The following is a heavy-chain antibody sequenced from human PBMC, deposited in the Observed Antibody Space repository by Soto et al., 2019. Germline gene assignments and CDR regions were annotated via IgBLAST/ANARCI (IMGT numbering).Heavy chain of an antibody. CDR3: ARLEVYYHMDV. Sequence: SETPSLTCTVSGGSISSSSYYWGWIRQPPGKGLEWIGSIYYSGSTYYNPSLKSRVTISVDTSKNQFSLKASDTAMYYCARLEVYYHMDVWGQGTTVTVSS. CDR1: GGSISSSSYY. J-gene: IGHJ6*02. V-gene: IGHV4-39*07. CDR2: IYYSGST.